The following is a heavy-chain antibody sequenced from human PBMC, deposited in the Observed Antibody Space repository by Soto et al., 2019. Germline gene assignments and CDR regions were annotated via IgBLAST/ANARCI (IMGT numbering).Heavy chain of an antibody. CDR2: IKQDGSEI. J-gene: IGHJ4*02. V-gene: IGHV3-7*05. CDR1: GFTFSSYA. Sequence: GGSLRLSCAASGFTFSSYAMSWVRQGPGKGPEWVANIKQDGSEIYYVDSVKGRFTISRDNAKSSLYLQMTSLRAEDTAVYHCAKSLSAIPGDSWGQGTLVTVSS. D-gene: IGHD2-2*01. CDR3: AKSLSAIPGDS.